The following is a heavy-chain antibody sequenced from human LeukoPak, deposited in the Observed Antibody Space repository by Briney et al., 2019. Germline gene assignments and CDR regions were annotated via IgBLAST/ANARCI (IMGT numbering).Heavy chain of an antibody. Sequence: GGSLRLSCVASGFTFGSYWMSWVRQAPGRGLEWVANIKEDGTQNYYVDSVKGRFTISRDNAKNSLYLQMNSLRADETAVYYCARLRPYSSTWYAYYGMDVWGQGTTVTVSS. CDR1: GFTFGSYW. CDR2: IKEDGTQN. J-gene: IGHJ6*02. CDR3: ARLRPYSSTWYAYYGMDV. D-gene: IGHD6-13*01. V-gene: IGHV3-7*04.